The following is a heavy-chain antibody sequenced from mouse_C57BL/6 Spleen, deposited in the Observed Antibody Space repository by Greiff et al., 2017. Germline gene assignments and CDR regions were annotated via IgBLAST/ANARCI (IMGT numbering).Heavy chain of an antibody. J-gene: IGHJ3*01. CDR2: INYDGSST. V-gene: IGHV5-16*01. CDR3: ARFDHDEGFAY. CDR1: GFTFSDYY. Sequence: EVKLVESEGGLVQPGSSMKLSCTASGFTFSDYYMAWVRQVPEKGLEWVANINYDGSSTYYLDSLKSRFIISRDNAKNILYLQMSSLKSEDTATXYCARFDHDEGFAYWGQGTLVTVSA. D-gene: IGHD2-12*01.